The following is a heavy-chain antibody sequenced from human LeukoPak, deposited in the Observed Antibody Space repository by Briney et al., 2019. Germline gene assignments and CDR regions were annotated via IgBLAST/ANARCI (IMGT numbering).Heavy chain of an antibody. D-gene: IGHD6-19*01. J-gene: IGHJ6*03. Sequence: HPGGSLRLSCAASGFTFSGSAMHWVRQASGKGLEWVGRIRSKANSYATAYAASVKGRFTISRDDSKNTAYLQMNSLKTEDTAVYYCTTDSSGWLRYYYYYYMDVWGKGTTVTVSS. V-gene: IGHV3-73*01. CDR1: GFTFSGSA. CDR2: IRSKANSYAT. CDR3: TTDSSGWLRYYYYYYMDV.